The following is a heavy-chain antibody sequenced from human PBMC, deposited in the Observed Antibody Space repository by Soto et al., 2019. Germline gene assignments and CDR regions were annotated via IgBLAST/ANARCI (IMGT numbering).Heavy chain of an antibody. Sequence: PGGSLRLSCVASGFTFSSYAMRWVRQAPGQGLEWVSAIRGSGGSTYYADSVKCRFTISRDNSKNTLFLQMNFLRGEDVAECYFARFDSYDSSGYPNWGQGTLVTVSS. CDR3: ARFDSYDSSGYPN. CDR1: GFTFSSYA. D-gene: IGHD3-22*01. CDR2: IRGSGGST. J-gene: IGHJ4*02. V-gene: IGHV3-23*01.